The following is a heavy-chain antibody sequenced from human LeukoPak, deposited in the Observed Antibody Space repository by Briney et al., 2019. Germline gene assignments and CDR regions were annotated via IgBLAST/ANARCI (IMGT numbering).Heavy chain of an antibody. J-gene: IGHJ4*02. CDR3: ARDQRRTSCFDY. V-gene: IGHV4-59*01. Sequence: SETLSLTCTVSGGSMSDYYWSWIRQPPGKGLEWIGYIYYTGTTNYNTSLKSRVTILVVTSKNQFSLKLNSVTAADTGVYYCARDQRRTSCFDYWGQGTLVTVSS. D-gene: IGHD2-2*01. CDR2: IYYTGTT. CDR1: GGSMSDYY.